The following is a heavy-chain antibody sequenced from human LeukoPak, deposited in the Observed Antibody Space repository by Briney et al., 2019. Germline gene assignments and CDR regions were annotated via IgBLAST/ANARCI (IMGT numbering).Heavy chain of an antibody. D-gene: IGHD3-22*01. CDR3: AREGAFYYYDSSGYFDDY. J-gene: IGHJ4*02. V-gene: IGHV1-18*01. Sequence: ASVKVSCKASDYTFTSYGISWVRQAPGQGLEWMGWISAYNGNTNYAQKPQGRVTMTTDTSTSTAYMELRSLRSDDTAVYYCAREGAFYYYDSSGYFDDYWGQGTLVTVSS. CDR1: DYTFTSYG. CDR2: ISAYNGNT.